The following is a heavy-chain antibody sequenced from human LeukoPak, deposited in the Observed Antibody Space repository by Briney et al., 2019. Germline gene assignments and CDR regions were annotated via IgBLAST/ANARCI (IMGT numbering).Heavy chain of an antibody. J-gene: IGHJ6*02. CDR2: ISGSGGNT. V-gene: IGHV3-23*01. D-gene: IGHD5-12*01. Sequence: GGSLRLSCAASGFTFSNYGMNWVRQAPGKGLEWVSAISGSGGNTQNADSVKGRFTISRDNSKNTLYLQVNSLRAEDTAVYYCAKGLRGYSGYDYVYYYHGMDVWGQGTTVTVSS. CDR3: AKGLRGYSGYDYVYYYHGMDV. CDR1: GFTFSNYG.